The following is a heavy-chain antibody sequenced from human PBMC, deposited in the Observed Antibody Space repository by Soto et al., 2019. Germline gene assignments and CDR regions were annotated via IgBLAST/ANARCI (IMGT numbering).Heavy chain of an antibody. J-gene: IGHJ4*02. CDR2: IYYSGST. CDR3: ARHDFFDY. Sequence: SETLSLTCTVSGGSISSYYWSWIRQPPGKGLEWIGYIYYSGSTNYNPSLKSRVTISVDTSKNQFSLKLSSVTAADTAVYYCARHDFFDYWGQGTLVTVSS. V-gene: IGHV4-59*01. CDR1: GGSISSYY.